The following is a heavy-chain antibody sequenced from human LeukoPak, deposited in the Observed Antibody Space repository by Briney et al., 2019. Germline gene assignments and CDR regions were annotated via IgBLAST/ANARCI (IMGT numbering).Heavy chain of an antibody. D-gene: IGHD1-1*01. CDR1: GGSISSSSYY. V-gene: IGHV4-39*07. CDR2: IYYSGST. J-gene: IGHJ6*03. CDR3: ARGQVEVERLLRDYYYYYMDV. Sequence: PSETLSLTCTVSGGSISSSSYYWGWIRQPPGKGLEWIGRIYYSGSTTYNPSLKSRVTISVDTSQHQFSLRLSSVPAADTAVYYCARGQVEVERLLRDYYYYYMDVWGKGTTVTVSS.